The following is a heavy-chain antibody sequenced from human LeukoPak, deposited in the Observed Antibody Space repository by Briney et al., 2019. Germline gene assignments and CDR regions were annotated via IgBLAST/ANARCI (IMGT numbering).Heavy chain of an antibody. V-gene: IGHV1-2*06. CDR2: INPSSGGT. D-gene: IGHD6-19*01. CDR3: AAGGGSGWFSAPFDP. Sequence: ASVKVSCKASGYTFTGYYMHWVRQAPGQGLEWMGRINPSSGGTNYAQTLQGRFTMTRDTSISTAYMELSRLRSDDTAVYYCAAGGGSGWFSAPFDPWGQGTLVTVSS. CDR1: GYTFTGYY. J-gene: IGHJ5*02.